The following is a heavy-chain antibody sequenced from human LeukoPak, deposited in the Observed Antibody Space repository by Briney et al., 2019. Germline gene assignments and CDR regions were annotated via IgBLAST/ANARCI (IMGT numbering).Heavy chain of an antibody. CDR2: ISYDGNNK. Sequence: GGSLRLSCVASRFNFRNYGMHWVRQAPGKGLEWVAVISYDGNNKYYADSVKGRFTVSRDKNTLCLQLNSLRPEDTAVYYCAKDRGGPGAYYFDYWGQGTLVTVSS. J-gene: IGHJ4*02. CDR1: RFNFRNYG. D-gene: IGHD2-15*01. CDR3: AKDRGGPGAYYFDY. V-gene: IGHV3-30*18.